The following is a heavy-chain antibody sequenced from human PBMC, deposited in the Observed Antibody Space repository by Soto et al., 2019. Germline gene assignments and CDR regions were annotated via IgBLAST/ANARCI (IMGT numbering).Heavy chain of an antibody. V-gene: IGHV4-59*12. D-gene: IGHD2-8*02. J-gene: IGHJ4*02. CDR3: ARDKITGLFDY. CDR1: GGTISSYY. Sequence: PSETLCLTCTVAGGTISSYYWSWIRQPPGKGLEWIGYIYYSGSTNYNPSLKSRVTISVDTSKNQFSLKLASVTAADTAVYYCARDKITGLFDYWGQGALVTVSS. CDR2: IYYSGST.